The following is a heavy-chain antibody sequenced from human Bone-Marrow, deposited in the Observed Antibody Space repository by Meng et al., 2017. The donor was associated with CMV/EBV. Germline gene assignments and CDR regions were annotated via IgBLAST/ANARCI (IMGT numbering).Heavy chain of an antibody. CDR3: AIQYDFWSGCM. CDR1: GGSVSSGSYY. Sequence: GSLRLSCTVSGGSVSSGSYYWSWIRQPPGKGLEWIGYIYYSGSTNYNPSLKSRVTISVDTSKNQFSLKLSSVTAADTAVYYCAIQYDFWSGCMWGQGTLVTVSS. V-gene: IGHV4-61*01. J-gene: IGHJ4*02. D-gene: IGHD3-3*01. CDR2: IYYSGST.